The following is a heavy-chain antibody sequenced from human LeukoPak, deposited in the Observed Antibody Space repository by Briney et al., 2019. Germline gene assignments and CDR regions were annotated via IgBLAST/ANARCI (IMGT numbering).Heavy chain of an antibody. CDR2: ISGSGLIT. V-gene: IGHV3-23*01. CDR3: AKGDSSMVRRYYFDY. Sequence: GGSLRLSCAASGYTFRRFAMSWVRQAPGRGLEWVSVISGSGLITFYADSVKGRFTIARDDSKNTLYLQMNSLRAEDTAVYYCAKGDSSMVRRYYFDYWGQGTLVTVSS. D-gene: IGHD5-18*01. CDR1: GYTFRRFA. J-gene: IGHJ4*02.